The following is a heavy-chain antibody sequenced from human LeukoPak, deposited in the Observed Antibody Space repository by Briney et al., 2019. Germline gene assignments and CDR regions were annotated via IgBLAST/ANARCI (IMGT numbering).Heavy chain of an antibody. CDR1: GGSISSSY. CDR2: IYYSGST. CDR3: ARDGPPDILTGTYYGMDV. V-gene: IGHV4-59*01. D-gene: IGHD3-9*01. Sequence: SETLSLTCTVSGGSISSSYWSWIRQPPGKGLEWIGYIYYSGSTNYNPSLKSRVTISVDTSKNQFSLKLSSVTAADTAVYYCARDGPPDILTGTYYGMDVWGKGTTVTVSS. J-gene: IGHJ6*04.